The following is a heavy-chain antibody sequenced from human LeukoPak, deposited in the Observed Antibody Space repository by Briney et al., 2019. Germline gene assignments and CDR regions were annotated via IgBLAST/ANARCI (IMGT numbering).Heavy chain of an antibody. V-gene: IGHV4-59*01. CDR1: GGSISQYS. Sequence: SETLSLTCTLSGGSISQYSWSWIRQPPGKGPEWIGYVYRSGNTNYNPSLKSRVTISVDTSKNHFSLNLTSVTAADTAVYYCARVKDFAYSFFDLWGRGTLVTVSS. CDR3: ARVKDFAYSFFDL. J-gene: IGHJ2*01. CDR2: VYRSGNT.